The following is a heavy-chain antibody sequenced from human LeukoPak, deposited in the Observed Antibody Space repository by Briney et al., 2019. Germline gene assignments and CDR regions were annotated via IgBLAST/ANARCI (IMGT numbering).Heavy chain of an antibody. Sequence: SQTLSLTCTVSGGSTSSGDYYWSWIRQPPGKGLEWIGYIYYSGITYYNPSLKSRVTISVDTSKNQFSLKLSSVTAADTAVYYCARGVLWFGESNWGQGTLVTVPS. V-gene: IGHV4-30-4*01. CDR3: ARGVLWFGESN. D-gene: IGHD3-10*01. CDR2: IYYSGIT. J-gene: IGHJ4*02. CDR1: GGSTSSGDYY.